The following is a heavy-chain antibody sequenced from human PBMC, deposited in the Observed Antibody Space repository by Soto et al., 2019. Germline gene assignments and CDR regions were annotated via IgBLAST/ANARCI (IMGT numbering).Heavy chain of an antibody. CDR3: ARRTTMVRGVSRRGFDY. V-gene: IGHV4-39*01. CDR2: MYYSGST. D-gene: IGHD3-10*01. Sequence: PSETLSLTCTVSGGSISSSSYYWGWIRQPPGKGLEWIGSMYYSGSTYYNPSLKSRVTISVDTSKNQFSLKLSSVTAADTAVYYCARRTTMVRGVSRRGFDYWGQGTLVTVSS. CDR1: GGSISSSSYY. J-gene: IGHJ4*02.